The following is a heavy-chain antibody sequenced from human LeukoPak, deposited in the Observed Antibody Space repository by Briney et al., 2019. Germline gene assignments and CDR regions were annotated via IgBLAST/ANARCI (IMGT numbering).Heavy chain of an antibody. CDR3: VRGYSSGYRLDY. J-gene: IGHJ4*02. V-gene: IGHV3-74*01. D-gene: IGHD3-22*01. CDR2: INGDGSST. Sequence: GGSLRLSCAASGFTFSSYWMHWVRHDPVKGLLWVSRINGDGSSTDYADSEKGRFTISRDNAKNTVYLQMNTLRAEDTAVYYCVRGYSSGYRLDYWGQGTLVTVSS. CDR1: GFTFSSYW.